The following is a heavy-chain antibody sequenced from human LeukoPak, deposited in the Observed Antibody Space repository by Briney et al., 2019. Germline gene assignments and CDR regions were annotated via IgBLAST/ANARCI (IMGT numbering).Heavy chain of an antibody. Sequence: GGSLRLPCAASGFTFSSYWMSWVRQAPGKGLEWVANIKQDGSEKFYVDSVKGRFTISRDNAKNSLYLQMNSLRAEDTAVYYCARGYYYGSGSYYFDYWGQGTLVTVSS. CDR2: IKQDGSEK. CDR3: ARGYYYGSGSYYFDY. CDR1: GFTFSSYW. J-gene: IGHJ4*02. D-gene: IGHD3-10*01. V-gene: IGHV3-7*01.